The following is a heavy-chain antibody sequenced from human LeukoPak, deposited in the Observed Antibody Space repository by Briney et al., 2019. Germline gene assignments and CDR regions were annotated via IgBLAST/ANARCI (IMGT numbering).Heavy chain of an antibody. CDR3: AKSPSGSPFDY. J-gene: IGHJ4*02. Sequence: PQTLSLTCTVSGGSISSGGYYWSWIRQHPGKGLEWIGYIYYSGSTYYNPSLKSRVTISVDTSKNQFSLKLTSMTAADTAVYSCAKSPSGSPFDYWGQGTLVTVSS. V-gene: IGHV4-31*03. CDR1: GGSISSGGYY. CDR2: IYYSGST. D-gene: IGHD1-26*01.